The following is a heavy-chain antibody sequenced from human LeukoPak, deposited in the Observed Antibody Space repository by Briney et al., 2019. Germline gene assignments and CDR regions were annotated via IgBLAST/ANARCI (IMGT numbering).Heavy chain of an antibody. V-gene: IGHV3-33*01. Sequence: GGSLRLSCAASGFTFSTYVMHWVRQAPGKGLEWVAIIWYDGSNKYYADSVKGRFTISRDNSRNTLYLQMNSLRAEDTAVYYCARASGAYPSDFDYWGQGTLVTVSS. CDR2: IWYDGSNK. CDR3: ARASGAYPSDFDY. CDR1: GFTFSTYV. J-gene: IGHJ4*02. D-gene: IGHD4/OR15-4a*01.